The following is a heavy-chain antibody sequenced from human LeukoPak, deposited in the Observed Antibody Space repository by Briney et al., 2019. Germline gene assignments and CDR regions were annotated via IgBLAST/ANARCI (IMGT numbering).Heavy chain of an antibody. V-gene: IGHV3-30*04. CDR2: ISYDGRNK. J-gene: IGHJ4*02. D-gene: IGHD3-22*01. CDR3: ARGYYYDSSGKLFDF. Sequence: GSLRLSCAASGFTFSSYAMHWVRQAPGKGLEWVAIISYDGRNKYYADSVKGRFTISRDNSKNTLYLQMNSLRAEDTAVYYCARGYYYDSSGKLFDFWGQGTLVTVSS. CDR1: GFTFSSYA.